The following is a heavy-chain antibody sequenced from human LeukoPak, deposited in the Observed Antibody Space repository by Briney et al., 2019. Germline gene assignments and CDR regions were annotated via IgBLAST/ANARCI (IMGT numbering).Heavy chain of an antibody. D-gene: IGHD3-9*01. CDR1: GGSISSYY. CDR2: IYYTGST. CDR3: ATLTGYSSESWLDP. J-gene: IGHJ5*02. V-gene: IGHV4-59*01. Sequence: PSETLSLTCTVSGGSISSYYWSWIRQPPGKGLEWIGYIYYTGSTNYNPSLKSRVTISVDTSKNQFSLKLSSVTAADTAVYYCATLTGYSSESWLDPWGQGILVTVSS.